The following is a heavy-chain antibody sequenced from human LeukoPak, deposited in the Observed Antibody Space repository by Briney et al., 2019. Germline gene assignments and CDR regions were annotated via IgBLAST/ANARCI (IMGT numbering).Heavy chain of an antibody. Sequence: SETLSLTCAVSGESFSYNYLTWVRQPPGKGLEWIGDINHSGRVNYRPSLKSRVTISVDTSKSQFSLKLSAVTAADTAVYYCGRGLGPMSPSLDYWGQGSLVTVSS. CDR2: INHSGRV. CDR3: GRGLGPMSPSLDY. J-gene: IGHJ4*02. CDR1: GESFSYNY. V-gene: IGHV4-34*01. D-gene: IGHD3-22*01.